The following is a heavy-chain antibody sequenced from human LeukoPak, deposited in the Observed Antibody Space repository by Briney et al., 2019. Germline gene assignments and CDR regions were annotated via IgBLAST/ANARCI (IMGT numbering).Heavy chain of an antibody. CDR1: GFTFSSYG. J-gene: IGHJ4*02. D-gene: IGHD1-26*01. CDR3: AKRIVGPYFYYFDY. V-gene: IGHV3-30*18. CDR2: ISYDGSNK. Sequence: GGSLRLSCAASGFTFSSYGMHWVRQAPGKGLEWVAVISYDGSNKYYADSVKGRLTISRDNSKNTLYLQMNSLRAEDTAVYYCAKRIVGPYFYYFDYWGQGTLVTVSS.